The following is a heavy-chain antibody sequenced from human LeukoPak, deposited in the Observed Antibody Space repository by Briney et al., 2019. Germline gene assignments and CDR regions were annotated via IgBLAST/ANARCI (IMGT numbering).Heavy chain of an antibody. Sequence: GGSLRLSCAASGFTFSSYAMSWVRQAPGKGLEWVSTISGSGGSTYYADSVKGRFTISRDNSKNTLYLQMNSLRAEDTAVYYCARERRPTDIAPDYWGQGTLVTVSS. J-gene: IGHJ4*02. D-gene: IGHD5-12*01. CDR3: ARERRPTDIAPDY. CDR1: GFTFSSYA. CDR2: ISGSGGST. V-gene: IGHV3-23*01.